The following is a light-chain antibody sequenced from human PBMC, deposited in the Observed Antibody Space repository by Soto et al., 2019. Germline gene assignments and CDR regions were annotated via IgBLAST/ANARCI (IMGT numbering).Light chain of an antibody. V-gene: IGLV1-40*01. J-gene: IGLJ2*01. CDR1: SSNIGAGYD. CDR2: ANS. CDR3: QSYDSSLTAVV. Sequence: QSVLTQPPSVSGAPGQRVTISCTGSSSNIGAGYDVLWYQQLPGTAPQLLIYANSNRPSGVPDRFSGSKSGTSASLAITGLQADDEADYYCQSYDSSLTAVVFGGWTKLTVL.